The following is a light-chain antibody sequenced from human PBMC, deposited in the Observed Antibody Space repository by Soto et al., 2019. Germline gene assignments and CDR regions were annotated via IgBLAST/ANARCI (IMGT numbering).Light chain of an antibody. Sequence: EIVMTQSPVTLSVSPGERATLSCRASQSLSSNLAWYQQKPGQAPRLLIYGASTRATGIPARFSGSGSGTEFTLTISSLQSEDFAIYYCQQYNNWLSITFGQGTRLENK. CDR1: QSLSSN. CDR3: QQYNNWLSIT. J-gene: IGKJ5*01. V-gene: IGKV3-15*01. CDR2: GAS.